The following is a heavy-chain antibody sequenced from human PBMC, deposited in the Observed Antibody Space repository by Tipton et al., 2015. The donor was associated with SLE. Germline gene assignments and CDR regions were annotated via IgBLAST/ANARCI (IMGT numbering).Heavy chain of an antibody. CDR2: MYYSGSS. Sequence: GLVKPSETLSLTCTVSGGSIRSQYWSWIRKPPGKGLEWIGYMYYSGSSNYNPSLQSRVTISVDTSKNQSSLKVISVTAADTAVYYCARGGLSVLVYWGQRTLVTVSS. V-gene: IGHV4-59*11. CDR3: ARGGLSVLVY. D-gene: IGHD2/OR15-2a*01. J-gene: IGHJ4*02. CDR1: GGSIRSQY.